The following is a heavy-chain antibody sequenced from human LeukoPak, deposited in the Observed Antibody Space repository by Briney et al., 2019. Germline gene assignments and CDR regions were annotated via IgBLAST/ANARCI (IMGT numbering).Heavy chain of an antibody. J-gene: IGHJ5*02. CDR3: AREDEVGTTWSWFDP. CDR1: GDSVSSISAA. V-gene: IGHV6-1*01. D-gene: IGHD1-26*01. Sequence: SQTLSLTCALSGDSVSSISAAWTWIRQSPWRGLEWLGRTYYRSKWYNDYAVSVKSRVTINPDTSKNQFSLQLNSVTPEDAAVYYCAREDEVGTTWSWFDPWGQGTLVTVSS. CDR2: TYYRSKWYN.